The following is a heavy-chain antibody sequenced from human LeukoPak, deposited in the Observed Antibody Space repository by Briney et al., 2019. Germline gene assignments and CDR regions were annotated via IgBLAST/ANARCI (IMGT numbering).Heavy chain of an antibody. CDR1: GYTFSGYF. V-gene: IGHV1-2*02. CDR3: ARDMNWRASIWYFDL. Sequence: ASVKVSCKASGYTFSGYFLHWVRQAPGQGLEWMGWINPNTGDTDSAQKFQGRVTMARDTSISTAYMELSSLRSDDTAVYYCARDMNWRASIWYFDLWGRGTLVTVSS. J-gene: IGHJ2*01. CDR2: INPNTGDT.